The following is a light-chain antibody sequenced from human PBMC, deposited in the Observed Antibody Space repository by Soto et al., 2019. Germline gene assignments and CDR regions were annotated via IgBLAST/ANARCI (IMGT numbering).Light chain of an antibody. CDR2: DAS. CDR3: QQRSNWPPRDT. J-gene: IGKJ2*01. CDR1: QSVTSF. Sequence: EIVLTQSPATLSLSPGERATLSCRASQSVTSFLAWYQQKPGQAPRLRIYDASNRATGIPARFSGSGSGTDFTLNISSLEPEDCAVYYCQQRSNWPPRDTFGQGTKLEI. V-gene: IGKV3-11*01.